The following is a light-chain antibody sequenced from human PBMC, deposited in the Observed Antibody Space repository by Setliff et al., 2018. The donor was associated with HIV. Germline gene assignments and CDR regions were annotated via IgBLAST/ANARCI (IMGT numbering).Light chain of an antibody. V-gene: IGLV2-14*01. CDR2: DVT. J-gene: IGLJ2*01. Sequence: QSVLTQPASVSGSPGQSITISCTGSSSDVGGYNYVSWYQQHPGNAPKLIIYDVTKRPSGVSNRFSGSKSGNTASLTISGLQAEDEADYYCSSYTTSSTSHVVFGGGTKGTVL. CDR3: SSYTTSSTSHVV. CDR1: SSDVGGYNY.